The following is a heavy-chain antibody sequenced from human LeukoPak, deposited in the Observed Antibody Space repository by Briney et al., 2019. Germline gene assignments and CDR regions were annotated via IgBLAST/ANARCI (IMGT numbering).Heavy chain of an antibody. CDR3: VSRGPKSVLEYYYYYGMDV. CDR1: GYTLTELS. J-gene: IGHJ6*02. Sequence: GASVKDSCKVSGYTLTELSMHWVRQAPGKGLEWMGGFDPEDGETIYAQKFQGRVTMTEDTSTDTAYMELSSLRSEDTAVYYCVSRGPKSVLEYYYYYGMDVWGQGTTVTVSS. V-gene: IGHV1-24*01. D-gene: IGHD3-3*01. CDR2: FDPEDGET.